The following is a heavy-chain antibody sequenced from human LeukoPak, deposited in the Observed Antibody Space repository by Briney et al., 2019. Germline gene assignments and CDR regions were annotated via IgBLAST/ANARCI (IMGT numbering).Heavy chain of an antibody. CDR3: ARGPWGYYYYMDV. J-gene: IGHJ6*03. CDR2: INHSGST. Sequence: SETLSLTCAVYGGSFSGYYWSWIRQPPGKGLEWIGEINHSGSTNYNPSLKSRVTISVDTSKNQFSLKLSSVTAADTAVYYCARGPWGYYYYMDVWGKGTTVTVSS. CDR1: GGSFSGYY. V-gene: IGHV4-34*01. D-gene: IGHD7-27*01.